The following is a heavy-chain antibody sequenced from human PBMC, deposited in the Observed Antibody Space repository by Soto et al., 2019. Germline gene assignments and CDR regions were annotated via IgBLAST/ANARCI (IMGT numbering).Heavy chain of an antibody. CDR1: GGTFSSYT. CDR2: IIPILGIA. Sequence: GASVKVSCKASGGTFSSYTISWVRQAPGQGLEWMGRIIPILGIANYAQKFQGRVTITANKSTSTAYMELSSLRSEDTAVYYCTSGGSPYYFDYWGQGTLVTVSS. CDR3: TSGGSPYYFDY. D-gene: IGHD2-15*01. J-gene: IGHJ4*02. V-gene: IGHV1-69*02.